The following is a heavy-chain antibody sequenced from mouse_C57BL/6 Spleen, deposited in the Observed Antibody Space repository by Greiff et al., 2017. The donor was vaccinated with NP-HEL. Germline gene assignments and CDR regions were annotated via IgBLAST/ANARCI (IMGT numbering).Heavy chain of an antibody. D-gene: IGHD1-1*01. J-gene: IGHJ4*01. Sequence: QVQLQQPGAELVKPGSSVQLSCNASCYTFTSYWLHWVKQRPGQGLEWIGMIHPSGSNTNYNQKFKNKATLPVAKSSSTAYLQLSSLTSEDAAVYDCARWGYGSSYDAMDDWGQGTSVTVSS. CDR1: CYTFTSYW. CDR3: ARWGYGSSYDAMDD. V-gene: IGHV1-64*01. CDR2: IHPSGSNT.